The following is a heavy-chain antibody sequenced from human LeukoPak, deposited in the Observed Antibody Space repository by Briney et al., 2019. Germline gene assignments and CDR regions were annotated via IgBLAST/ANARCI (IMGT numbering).Heavy chain of an antibody. CDR2: IYYSGST. CDR3: ARGARAGYNLEPFDY. Sequence: PSETLSLTCTVSGGSIRSYYWSWIRQPPGKGLEWIGYIYYSGSTKYNPSLKSRVTISVDTSKNQFSLKLSSVTAADTAVYCARGARAGYNLEPFDYWGQGTLVTVSS. J-gene: IGHJ4*02. CDR1: GGSIRSYY. V-gene: IGHV4-59*08. D-gene: IGHD5-24*01.